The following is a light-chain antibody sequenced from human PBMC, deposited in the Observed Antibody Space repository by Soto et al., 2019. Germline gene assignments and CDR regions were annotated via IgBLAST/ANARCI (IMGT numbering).Light chain of an antibody. J-gene: IGLJ3*02. CDR1: TGAVTSGHY. CDR3: LLSYSGAWV. CDR2: DTS. V-gene: IGLV7-46*01. Sequence: QAVVTQEPSLTVSPVGTVTLTCGSSTGAVTSGHYPYWFQQKPGQAPRTLICDTSNKHSWTPARFSGSLLGGKAALTLSGAQPEDEAEYYCLLSYSGAWVFGGGTKLTVL.